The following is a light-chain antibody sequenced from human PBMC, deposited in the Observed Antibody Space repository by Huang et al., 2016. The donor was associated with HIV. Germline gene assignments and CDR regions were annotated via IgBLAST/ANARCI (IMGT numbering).Light chain of an antibody. CDR3: QQTYSSLPT. J-gene: IGKJ5*01. CDR2: AAS. Sequence: DIQMTQSPSSLSASVGDTVTITCRASQSISSYLNWYQQRPGKAPNLLIYAASTLQSGVQARFSGSGSGTDFTLTISSLHPEDLVTYYCQQTYSSLPTFGQGTRLE. V-gene: IGKV1-39*01. CDR1: QSISSY.